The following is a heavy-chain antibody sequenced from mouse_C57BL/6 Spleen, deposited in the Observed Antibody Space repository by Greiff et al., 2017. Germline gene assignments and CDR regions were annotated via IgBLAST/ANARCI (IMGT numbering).Heavy chain of an antibody. CDR2: IYWDDDK. CDR3: AGNWDEGFAY. CDR1: GFSLSTSGMG. J-gene: IGHJ3*01. Sequence: QVTLKESGPGILQSSQTLSLTCSFSGFSLSTSGMGVSWIRQPSGKGLEWLAHIYWDDDKRYNTSLKSRLTISKDTARNQVFLKITSVDTADTATYYCAGNWDEGFAYWGQGTLVTVSA. D-gene: IGHD4-1*01. V-gene: IGHV8-12*01.